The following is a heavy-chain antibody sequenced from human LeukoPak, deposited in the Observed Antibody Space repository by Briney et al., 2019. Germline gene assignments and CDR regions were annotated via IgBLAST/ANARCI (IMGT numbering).Heavy chain of an antibody. CDR2: TYYRSKWYD. CDR1: GDSVSSNGAA. CDR3: ARIAVAGKGVDYYYGMDV. J-gene: IGHJ6*02. Sequence: SQTLSLTCAISGDSVSSNGAAWNWIRQSPSRGLEWLGRTYYRSKWYDDYAVSVKSRIITNPDTSKKHFSLQQNSVTPEDTAVYYCARIAVAGKGVDYYYGMDVWGQGTTVTVSS. D-gene: IGHD6-19*01. V-gene: IGHV6-1*01.